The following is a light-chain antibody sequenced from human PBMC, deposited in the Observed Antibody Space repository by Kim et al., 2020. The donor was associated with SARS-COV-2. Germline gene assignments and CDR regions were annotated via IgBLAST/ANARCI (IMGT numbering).Light chain of an antibody. CDR2: DAS. Sequence: LSPGEGATLSCRASQSVGDFLAWYQQRPGQAPRLLIYDASRRATGIPTRFSGSGSGTDFTLTVSTLESEDFALYYCQRSSWPITFGQGTRLEIK. J-gene: IGKJ5*01. CDR3: QRSSWPIT. V-gene: IGKV3-11*01. CDR1: QSVGDF.